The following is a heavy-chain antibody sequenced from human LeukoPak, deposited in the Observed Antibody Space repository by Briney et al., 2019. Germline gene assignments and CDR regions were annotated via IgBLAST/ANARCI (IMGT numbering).Heavy chain of an antibody. CDR2: IIPIFGTA. D-gene: IGHD2-2*02. V-gene: IGHV1-69*05. Sequence: ASVKVSCKASGGTFSSYAISWVRQAPGQGLEWMGGIIPIFGTANYAQKFQGRVTITTDESTSTAYMELSSLRSEDTAVYYCARAQIVVVPAAIVTDAFDIWGQGTMVTVSS. CDR3: ARAQIVVVPAAIVTDAFDI. CDR1: GGTFSSYA. J-gene: IGHJ3*02.